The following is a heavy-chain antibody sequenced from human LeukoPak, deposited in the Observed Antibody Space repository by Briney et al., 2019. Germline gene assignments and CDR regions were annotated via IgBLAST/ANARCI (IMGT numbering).Heavy chain of an antibody. CDR2: VYYSGST. V-gene: IGHV4-39*07. CDR3: ARSTYSSGPVDY. Sequence: PSETLSLTCSVSGGSISRSSDYWGWVRQPPGKGLEWIGSVYYSGSTYYNPSLKSRVTISVDTSKNQFSLKLSSVTAADTAVYYCARSTYSSGPVDYWGQGTLVTVSS. D-gene: IGHD6-19*01. CDR1: GGSISRSSDY. J-gene: IGHJ4*02.